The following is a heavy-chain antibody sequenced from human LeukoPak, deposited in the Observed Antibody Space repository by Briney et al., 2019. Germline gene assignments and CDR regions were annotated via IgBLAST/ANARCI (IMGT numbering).Heavy chain of an antibody. D-gene: IGHD6-19*01. CDR1: GGSFSGYY. CDR2: INHSGST. J-gene: IGHJ3*02. Sequence: PSETLSLTCAAYGGSFSGYYWSWIRQPPGKGLEWIGEINHSGSTNYNPSLKSRVTISVDTSKNQFSLKLSSVTAADTAVYYCARVAVAGGSDAFDIWGQGTMVTVSS. V-gene: IGHV4-34*01. CDR3: ARVAVAGGSDAFDI.